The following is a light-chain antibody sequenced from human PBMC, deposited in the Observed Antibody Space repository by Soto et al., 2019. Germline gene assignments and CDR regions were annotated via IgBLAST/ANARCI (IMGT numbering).Light chain of an antibody. CDR3: DSYTSSRAYV. CDR1: SSDVGGYNY. V-gene: IGLV2-14*01. J-gene: IGLJ1*01. CDR2: EVS. Sequence: QSVLTQPASVSVSPGQSITISCTGTSSDVGGYNYVSWYQQQAGKAPKLIIHEVSNRPSGVSNRFSGSKSGNTASLTISGLQAEDEADYYCDSYTSSRAYVFGIGTKLTVL.